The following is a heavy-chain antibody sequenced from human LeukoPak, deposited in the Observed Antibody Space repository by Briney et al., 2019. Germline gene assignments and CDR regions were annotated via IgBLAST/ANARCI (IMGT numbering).Heavy chain of an antibody. CDR1: GFTFDDYG. Sequence: GGSLRLSCATSGFTFDDYGMSWVRQAPGKGLEWVSGINWNGGSTGYADSVKGRFTISRDNAKNSLYLQMNSLRAEDTALYYCARNSGYHLNYYYMDVWGKGTTVTVS. CDR2: INWNGGST. CDR3: ARNSGYHLNYYYMDV. V-gene: IGHV3-20*04. D-gene: IGHD5-12*01. J-gene: IGHJ6*03.